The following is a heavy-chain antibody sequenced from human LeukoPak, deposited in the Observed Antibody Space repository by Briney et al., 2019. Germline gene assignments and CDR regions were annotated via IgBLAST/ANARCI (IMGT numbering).Heavy chain of an antibody. CDR3: ARGGSSSWGSDY. J-gene: IGHJ4*02. Sequence: ASVKVSCKASGYTFSDYHMHWVRQAPGQGLEWMGWINPNSGGTNYAQKFQGRLTMTRDTSISTAYMELNSLRSDDTAVYYCARGGSSSWGSDYWGQGTLVTVSS. CDR2: INPNSGGT. CDR1: GYTFSDYH. D-gene: IGHD6-13*01. V-gene: IGHV1-2*02.